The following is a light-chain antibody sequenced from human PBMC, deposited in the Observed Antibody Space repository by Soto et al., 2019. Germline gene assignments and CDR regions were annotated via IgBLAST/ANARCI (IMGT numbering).Light chain of an antibody. CDR2: DAS. V-gene: IGKV1-5*01. J-gene: IGKJ2*01. CDR1: QSIDNW. Sequence: DIQMTQSPSPLSASIGDRVTITCRASQSIDNWLAWYQQKPGKAPQLLIYDASRVKTGVPSRFTASGSGTEFTLTINTLQADDSATYFCQHYNGYPYTFXPGTKADIK. CDR3: QHYNGYPYT.